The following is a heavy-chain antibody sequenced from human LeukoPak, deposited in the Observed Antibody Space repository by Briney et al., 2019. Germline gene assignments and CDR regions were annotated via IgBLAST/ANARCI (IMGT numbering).Heavy chain of an antibody. V-gene: IGHV3-74*01. CDR3: ARRIAAAAAPYYFDY. CDR2: INSDGSST. Sequence: GGSLRLSCAASGFAFSSYWMHWVRQAPGKGLLWVSRINSDGSSTSYADSVKGRFTTSRDNAKNTLYLQMNSLRAEDTAVYYCARRIAAAAAPYYFDYWGQGTLVTVSS. D-gene: IGHD6-13*01. J-gene: IGHJ4*02. CDR1: GFAFSSYW.